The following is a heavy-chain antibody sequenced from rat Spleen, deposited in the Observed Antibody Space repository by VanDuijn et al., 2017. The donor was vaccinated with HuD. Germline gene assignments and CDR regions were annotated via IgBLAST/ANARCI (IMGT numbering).Heavy chain of an antibody. CDR1: GFTFSNYY. V-gene: IGHV5-25*01. CDR2: ISIGGVNI. D-gene: IGHD1-12*02. Sequence: EVQLVESGGGLVQPGRSMKLSCAASGFTFSNYYMAWVRQAPTKGLEWVASISIGGVNIYYRDSVRGRFTISRDNAKSTLYLQMDSLRSEDTATYYCARHAYDGSYYSYVMDAWGQGASVTVSS. CDR3: ARHAYDGSYYSYVMDA. J-gene: IGHJ4*01.